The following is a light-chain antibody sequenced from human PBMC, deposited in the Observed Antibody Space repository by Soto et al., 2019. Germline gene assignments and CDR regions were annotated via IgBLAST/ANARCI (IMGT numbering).Light chain of an antibody. V-gene: IGKV1-5*03. CDR1: QSIGNW. J-gene: IGKJ5*01. CDR2: KAS. CDR3: QQANSFPIT. Sequence: DIQMTQSPSTLSASVGDRVTITCRSSQSIGNWLAWYQQKPGKAPNLLIYKASSLESGVPSRFSGSGSGTDFTLTISSLQPEDFATYYCQQANSFPITFGQGTRLEIK.